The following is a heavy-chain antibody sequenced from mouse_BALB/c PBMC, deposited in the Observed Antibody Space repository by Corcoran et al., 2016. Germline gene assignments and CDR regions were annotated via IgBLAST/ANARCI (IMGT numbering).Heavy chain of an antibody. CDR3: AELGRPY. D-gene: IGHD4-1*01. CDR1: GFNMKDTY. Sequence: EVQLQQAGAELEKPGASVKLSCTASGFNMKDTYMHWVKQRPEQGLEWIGRIDPANGNTKYDPKFQGKATITADTSSNTAYLQLSSLTSEDTAVDYCAELGRPYWGQGTLVTVSA. V-gene: IGHV14-3*02. J-gene: IGHJ3*01. CDR2: IDPANGNT.